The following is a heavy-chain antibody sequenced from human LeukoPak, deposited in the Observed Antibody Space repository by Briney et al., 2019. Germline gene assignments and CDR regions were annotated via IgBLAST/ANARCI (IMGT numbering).Heavy chain of an antibody. J-gene: IGHJ5*02. CDR2: IKQDGNEK. Sequence: PGGSLRLSCAASGFTFTGYWMSWVRQAPGKGLEWVANIKQDGNEKYYVDSVKGRFTISRDNAKNSLYLQMNSLRSDDTAVYYCARANMVRGVGSFFDRNWFDPWGQGTLVTVSS. CDR1: GFTFTGYW. D-gene: IGHD3-10*01. V-gene: IGHV3-7*03. CDR3: ARANMVRGVGSFFDRNWFDP.